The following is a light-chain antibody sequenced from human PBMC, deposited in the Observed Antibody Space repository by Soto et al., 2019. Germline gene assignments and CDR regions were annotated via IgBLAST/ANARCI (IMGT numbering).Light chain of an antibody. CDR1: QSVSSS. CDR2: GAS. Sequence: EIVMTQSPATLSVSPGERVTLSCRASQSVSSSLAWYQQKPGQAPRLLIYGASTRATGIPARFSGSGSGTEFTHTISRLQSEDFAVYYCQQYNNWPPFTFGPGTKVDIK. V-gene: IGKV3-15*01. CDR3: QQYNNWPPFT. J-gene: IGKJ3*01.